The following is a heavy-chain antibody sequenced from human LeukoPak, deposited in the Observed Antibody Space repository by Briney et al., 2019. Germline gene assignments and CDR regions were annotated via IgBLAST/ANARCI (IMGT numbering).Heavy chain of an antibody. CDR2: IYYSGST. CDR1: GVSISSGGYY. V-gene: IGHV4-31*03. CDR3: ARSFSSMAPDY. J-gene: IGHJ4*02. D-gene: IGHD2/OR15-2a*01. Sequence: PSETLSLTCTVSGVSISSGGYYWSWIRQHPGKGLEWIGYIYYSGSTYYNPSLKSRVTISVDTSKNQFSLKLSSVTAADTAVYYCARSFSSMAPDYGGQGTLVTVSS.